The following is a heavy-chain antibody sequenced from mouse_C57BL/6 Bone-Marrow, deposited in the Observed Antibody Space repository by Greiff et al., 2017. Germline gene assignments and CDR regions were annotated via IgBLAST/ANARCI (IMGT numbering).Heavy chain of an antibody. D-gene: IGHD1-1*01. J-gene: IGHJ1*03. Sequence: QVQLQQSGPELVKPGASVKLSCKASGYTFTSYDINWVKQRPGQGLEWIGWIYPRDGSNKYNEKFKGKATLTVDTSSSAAYVELHSLTSEDSAVYFCARDYGSSYWYFDVWVTGTTVTVSS. CDR3: ARDYGSSYWYFDV. CDR2: IYPRDGSN. V-gene: IGHV1-85*01. CDR1: GYTFTSYD.